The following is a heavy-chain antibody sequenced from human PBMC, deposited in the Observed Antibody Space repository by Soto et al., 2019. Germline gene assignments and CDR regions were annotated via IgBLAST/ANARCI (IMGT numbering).Heavy chain of an antibody. Sequence: GGSLRLSCAASGFTFSSYAMSWVRQAPGKGLEWVSAISGSGGSTYYADSVKGRFTMSRDNSKNTLYLQMNSLRAEDTAVYYCAKDMITFGGVIVTSAFDYWGQGTLVTVSS. D-gene: IGHD3-16*02. CDR1: GFTFSSYA. CDR2: ISGSGGST. CDR3: AKDMITFGGVIVTSAFDY. V-gene: IGHV3-23*01. J-gene: IGHJ4*02.